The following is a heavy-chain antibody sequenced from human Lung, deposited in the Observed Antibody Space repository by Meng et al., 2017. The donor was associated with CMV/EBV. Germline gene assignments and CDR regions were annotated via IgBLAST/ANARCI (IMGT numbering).Heavy chain of an antibody. CDR3: ARVAYDFWSGFTYYFDY. J-gene: IGHJ4*02. CDR2: IYSGGST. Sequence: GESLKISCAASGFTVSSNYMSWVHQAPGKGLEWVSVIYSGGSTYYADSVKGRFTISRDNSKNTLYLQMNSLRAEDTAVYYCARVAYDFWSGFTYYFDYWGQGTLVTVSS. D-gene: IGHD3-3*01. CDR1: GFTVSSNY. V-gene: IGHV3-53*01.